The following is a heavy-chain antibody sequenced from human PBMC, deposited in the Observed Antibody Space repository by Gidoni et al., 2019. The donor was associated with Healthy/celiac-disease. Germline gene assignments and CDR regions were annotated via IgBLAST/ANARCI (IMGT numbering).Heavy chain of an antibody. CDR3: ARDDLMGVGASLRFDY. J-gene: IGHJ4*02. CDR1: GYTFTSYY. CDR2: INPSGGST. Sequence: QVQLVQSGAEVKKPGASVKVSCKASGYTFTSYYMHWVRQAPGQGLEWMGIINPSGGSTSYAQKFQGRVTMTRDTSTSTVYMELSSLRSEDTAVYYCARDDLMGVGASLRFDYWGQGTLVTVSS. V-gene: IGHV1-46*01. D-gene: IGHD1-26*01.